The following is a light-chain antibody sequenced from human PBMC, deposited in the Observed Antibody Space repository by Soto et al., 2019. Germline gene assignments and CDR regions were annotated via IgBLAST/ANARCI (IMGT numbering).Light chain of an antibody. Sequence: QSALTQPASVSGSPGQSITISCTGTSSDVGGYNYVSWYQQHPGKAPKLMIYDVSNRPSGVSKCFSGSKSGNTASLTISGLQAEDEADYYCSSYTSSSTLFGGGTKLTVL. V-gene: IGLV2-14*01. CDR2: DVS. CDR3: SSYTSSSTL. CDR1: SSDVGGYNY. J-gene: IGLJ2*01.